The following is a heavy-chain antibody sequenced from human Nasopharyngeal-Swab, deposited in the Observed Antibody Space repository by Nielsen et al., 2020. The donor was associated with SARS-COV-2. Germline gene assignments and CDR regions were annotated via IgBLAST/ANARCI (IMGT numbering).Heavy chain of an antibody. J-gene: IGHJ4*02. V-gene: IGHV3-23*01. D-gene: IGHD2-21*02. CDR3: AKDGDWNYRFWFSF. CDR1: GFTFSSSD. Sequence: RGSLRLSCAASGFTFSSSDMSWVRQAPGKGLEWLSTISGHTGNSYYRDSVRGRFTISSDNPKNTLYLQLNSLRAEDTAVYYCAKDGDWNYRFWFSFWGQGTLVTVFS. CDR2: ISGHTGNS.